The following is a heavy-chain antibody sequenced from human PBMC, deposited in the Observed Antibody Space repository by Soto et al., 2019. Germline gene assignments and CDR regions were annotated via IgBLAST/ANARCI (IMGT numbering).Heavy chain of an antibody. Sequence: QVQLVESGGGVVQPGKSLRLSCAASGFTFSTYGIHWVRQAPGKGLEWVALISYDGGSKYYADSVKGRFIISRDNSHNTVSLQMNSLRADDTAVYFCAKEQIAMTVVVADYFDSWGQGTLVTVSS. CDR3: AKEQIAMTVVVADYFDS. CDR2: ISYDGGSK. V-gene: IGHV3-30*18. D-gene: IGHD3-22*01. CDR1: GFTFSTYG. J-gene: IGHJ4*02.